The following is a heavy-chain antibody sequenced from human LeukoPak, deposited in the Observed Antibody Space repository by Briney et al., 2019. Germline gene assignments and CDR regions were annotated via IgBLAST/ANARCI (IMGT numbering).Heavy chain of an antibody. D-gene: IGHD6-19*01. V-gene: IGHV4-34*01. Sequence: KPSETLSLTCAVYGGSFSGYYWGWIRQPPGKGLQWIGEINHSGSTNYNPSLKSRVTISVDTSKNQFSLKLSSVTAADTAVYYCAREPVAGTSFDYWGQGTLVTVSS. CDR1: GGSFSGYY. CDR2: INHSGST. J-gene: IGHJ4*02. CDR3: AREPVAGTSFDY.